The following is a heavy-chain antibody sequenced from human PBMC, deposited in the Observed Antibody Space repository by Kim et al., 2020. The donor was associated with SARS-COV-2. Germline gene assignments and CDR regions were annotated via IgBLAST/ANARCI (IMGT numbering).Heavy chain of an antibody. V-gene: IGHV3-48*02. J-gene: IGHJ3*02. CDR1: GFTFIAFD. Sequence: GGSLRLSCATSGFTFIAFDMNWVRLPPGRGLDWLSFITKDSATISHTNSVKRLSTVSRDNAKNSLYLQMISLRDEDTGDYYCVRDRWWGASDIWVQG. D-gene: IGHD2-15*01. CDR2: ITKDSATI. CDR3: VRDRWWGASDI.